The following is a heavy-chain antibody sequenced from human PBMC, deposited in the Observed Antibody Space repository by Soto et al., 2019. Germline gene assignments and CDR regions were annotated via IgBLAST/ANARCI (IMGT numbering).Heavy chain of an antibody. CDR2: INSDGSST. V-gene: IGHV3-74*01. CDR1: GFTFSSYW. Sequence: GGSLRLSCAASGFTFSSYWMHWVRQAPGKGLVWVSRINSDGSSTSYADSVKGRFTISRDNAKNTLYLQMNSLRAEDTAVYYCLNYGSRVGFDIWGQGTMVTVS. D-gene: IGHD1-7*01. J-gene: IGHJ3*02. CDR3: LNYGSRVGFDI.